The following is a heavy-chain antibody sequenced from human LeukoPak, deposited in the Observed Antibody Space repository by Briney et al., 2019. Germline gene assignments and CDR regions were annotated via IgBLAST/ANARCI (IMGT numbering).Heavy chain of an antibody. Sequence: SETLSLTCTVSGGSISSYYWSWIRQLAGKGLEWIGRIYTSGSTNYNPSLKSRVTMSVDTSKNQFSLKLSSVTAADTAVYYCARGGMATILPFDYWGQGTLVTVSS. D-gene: IGHD5-24*01. CDR2: IYTSGST. J-gene: IGHJ4*02. V-gene: IGHV4-4*07. CDR3: ARGGMATILPFDY. CDR1: GGSISSYY.